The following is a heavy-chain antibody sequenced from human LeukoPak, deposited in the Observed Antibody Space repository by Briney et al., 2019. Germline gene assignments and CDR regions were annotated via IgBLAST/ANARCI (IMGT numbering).Heavy chain of an antibody. J-gene: IGHJ4*02. CDR3: AKLGPSYCSGGSCHDDY. CDR2: ISGSGGST. Sequence: GGSLRLSCAASGFTFSSYAMSWVRQAPGKGLEWVSAISGSGGSTYYADSVKGRFTISRDNSKNTLYLQMNSLRAEDTAVYYCAKLGPSYCSGGSCHDDYWGQGTWSPSPQ. D-gene: IGHD2-15*01. CDR1: GFTFSSYA. V-gene: IGHV3-23*01.